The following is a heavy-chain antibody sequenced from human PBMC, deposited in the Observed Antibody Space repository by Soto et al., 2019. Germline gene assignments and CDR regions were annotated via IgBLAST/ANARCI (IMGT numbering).Heavy chain of an antibody. D-gene: IGHD1-1*01. V-gene: IGHV3-23*01. Sequence: GGSLRLSCAASGFTFSSYAMSWVRQAPGKGLEWVSAISGSGGSTYYADSVKGRFTISRDNSKNTLYLQMNSLRAEDTAVYYCAKDPYNWNDYYYYYGMDVWGQGTTVTVSS. CDR2: ISGSGGST. J-gene: IGHJ6*02. CDR1: GFTFSSYA. CDR3: AKDPYNWNDYYYYYGMDV.